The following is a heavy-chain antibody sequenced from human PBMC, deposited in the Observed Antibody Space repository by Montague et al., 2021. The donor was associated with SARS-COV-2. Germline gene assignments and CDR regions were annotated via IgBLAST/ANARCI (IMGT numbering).Heavy chain of an antibody. CDR3: ARNRGWGSRGAGYIDL. CDR1: GGSISGDNYY. V-gene: IGHV4-31*03. Sequence: TLSLTCTVSGGSISGDNYYWTWIRQHPGKGLEWIAYIYYTGSTYYNPSLQSRLRTSLDTSKNQFSPTLTSVTAADTAIYYCARNRGWGSRGAGYIDLWGRGTPVTVSS. J-gene: IGHJ2*01. CDR2: IYYTGST. D-gene: IGHD7-27*01.